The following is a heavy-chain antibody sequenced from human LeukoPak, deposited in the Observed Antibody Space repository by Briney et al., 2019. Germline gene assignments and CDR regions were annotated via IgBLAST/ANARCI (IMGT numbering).Heavy chain of an antibody. CDR2: INHSGST. J-gene: IGHJ4*02. CDR1: GGSFSGYY. D-gene: IGHD3-10*01. V-gene: IGHV4-34*01. CDR3: ARRPPSYSDNSGTYYLGGFDY. Sequence: PSETLSLTCAVYGGSFSGYYWSWIRQPPGKGLEWIGEINHSGSTNYNPSLKSRVTISVDTSKNQFSLKLRSVTAADTAVYYCARRPPSYSDNSGTYYLGGFDYWGQGTLVTVSS.